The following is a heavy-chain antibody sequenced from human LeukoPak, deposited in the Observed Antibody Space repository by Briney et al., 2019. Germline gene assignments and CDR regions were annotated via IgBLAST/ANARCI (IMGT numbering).Heavy chain of an antibody. D-gene: IGHD1-26*01. Sequence: GGSLRLSCAASGFTFSSYGMHWVRQAPGKGLEWVAVISYDGSNKYYADSVKGRFTISRDNSKNTLYLQMSSLRPEDTAIYYCARDRGSYRPIDYWGQGTLVTVSS. CDR1: GFTFSSYG. J-gene: IGHJ4*02. CDR3: ARDRGSYRPIDY. V-gene: IGHV3-30*03. CDR2: ISYDGSNK.